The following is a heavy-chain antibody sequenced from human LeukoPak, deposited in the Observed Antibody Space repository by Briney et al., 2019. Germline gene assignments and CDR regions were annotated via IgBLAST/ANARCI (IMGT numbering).Heavy chain of an antibody. Sequence: GGSLRLSCAVSGFTFANYAMTWVREAPGKGLESVSSISTDGTRYYAHSVKGRFTLSRDNSKNTLYLQMSSLRAEDTAVYYCAKLGHGSYYSYMDVWGKGTTVTVSS. J-gene: IGHJ6*03. V-gene: IGHV3-23*01. D-gene: IGHD1-26*01. CDR1: GFTFANYA. CDR2: ISTDGTR. CDR3: AKLGHGSYYSYMDV.